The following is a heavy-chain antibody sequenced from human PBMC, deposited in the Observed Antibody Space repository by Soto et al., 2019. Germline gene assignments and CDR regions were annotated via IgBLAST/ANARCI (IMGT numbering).Heavy chain of an antibody. Sequence: GGSLRLSCAASGFTFSSYGMHWVRQAPGKGLEWVAVIWYDGSNIYYADSVKGRFTISRDNSKNTLYLQMNSLRAEDTAVYYCAREQYSSRIFDYWGQGTLVTVSS. CDR3: AREQYSSRIFDY. CDR1: GFTFSSYG. V-gene: IGHV3-33*01. J-gene: IGHJ4*02. D-gene: IGHD6-6*01. CDR2: IWYDGSNI.